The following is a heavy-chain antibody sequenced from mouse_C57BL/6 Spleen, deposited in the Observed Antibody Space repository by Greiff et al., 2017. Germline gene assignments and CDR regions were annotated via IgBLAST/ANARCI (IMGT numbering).Heavy chain of an antibody. J-gene: IGHJ2*01. CDR1: GYTFTSYW. CDR3: ARSPGGSSYYFDY. CDR2: IDPSDSET. V-gene: IGHV1-52*01. D-gene: IGHD1-1*01. Sequence: QVQLQQPGAELVRPGSSVKLSCKASGYTFTSYWMHWVKQRPIQGLEWIGNIDPSDSETHYNQKFKDKATLTVDKSSSTAYMQLSSLTSEDSAVYYCARSPGGSSYYFDYWGQGTTLTVSS.